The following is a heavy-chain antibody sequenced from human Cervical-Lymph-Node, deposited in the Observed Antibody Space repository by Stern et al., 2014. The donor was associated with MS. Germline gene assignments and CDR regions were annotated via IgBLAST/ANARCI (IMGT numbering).Heavy chain of an antibody. CDR1: GYTFTSYG. CDR3: ARGLLGSENAFEI. CDR2: IRAYNGNT. V-gene: IGHV1-18*01. D-gene: IGHD2-15*01. J-gene: IGHJ3*02. Sequence: VQVVVSGAEVKKPGASVKGSCKASGYTFTSYGISWVRQAPGQGLEWMGLIRAYNGNTNDAKTHQGRVTMTTDTTTSTAYMELRSLRSDDTAVYYCARGLLGSENAFEIWGQGTMVTGSS.